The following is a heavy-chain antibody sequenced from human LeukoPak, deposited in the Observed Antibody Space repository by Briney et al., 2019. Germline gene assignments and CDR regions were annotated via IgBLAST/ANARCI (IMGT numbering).Heavy chain of an antibody. J-gene: IGHJ6*02. V-gene: IGHV3-23*01. D-gene: IGHD5-12*01. CDR2: ISGSGGST. CDR3: AKESYSGYDWRRRDYYYYGMDV. CDR1: GFTFSSYA. Sequence: GGSLRLSCAASGFTFSSYAMSWVRQAPGKGLEWVSAISGSGGSTYYADSVKGRFAISRDNSKNTLYLQMNSLRAEDTAVYYCAKESYSGYDWRRRDYYYYGMDVWGQGTTVTVSS.